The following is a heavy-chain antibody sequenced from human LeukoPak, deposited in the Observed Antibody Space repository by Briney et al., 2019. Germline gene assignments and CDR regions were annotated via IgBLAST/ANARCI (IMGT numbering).Heavy chain of an antibody. J-gene: IGHJ4*02. D-gene: IGHD6-13*01. CDR3: ARPTHSSSWPNYFDY. V-gene: IGHV3-30-3*01. Sequence: GGSLRLSCAASGFTFSSYAMHWVRQAPGKGLEWVAVISYDGSNKYYADSVKGRFTISRDNSKNTLYLQMNSLRAEDTAVYYCARPTHSSSWPNYFDYWGQGTLVTVSS. CDR2: ISYDGSNK. CDR1: GFTFSSYA.